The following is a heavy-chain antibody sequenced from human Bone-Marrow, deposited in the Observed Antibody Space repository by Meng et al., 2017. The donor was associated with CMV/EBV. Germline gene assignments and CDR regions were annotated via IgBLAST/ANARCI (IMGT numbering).Heavy chain of an antibody. V-gene: IGHV1-2*02. D-gene: IGHD2-15*01. CDR3: ASEGRYCSGGSCYSGGYYYYGMDV. CDR1: GYTFTGYY. Sequence: ASVKVSCKASGYTFTGYYMHWVRQAPGQGLEWMGWINPNSGGTNYAQKFQGRVTMTRDTSISTAYMELSRLRSDDTAVYYCASEGRYCSGGSCYSGGYYYYGMDVWGQGTTVTVSS. CDR2: INPNSGGT. J-gene: IGHJ6*02.